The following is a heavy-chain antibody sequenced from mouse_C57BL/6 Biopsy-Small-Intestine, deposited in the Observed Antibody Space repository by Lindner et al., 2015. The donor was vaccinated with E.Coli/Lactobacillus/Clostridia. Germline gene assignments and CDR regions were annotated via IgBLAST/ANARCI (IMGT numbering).Heavy chain of an antibody. J-gene: IGHJ4*01. V-gene: IGHV1-20*02. Sequence: SVKVSCKASGYTFTSYAISWVRQAPGQGLEWMGWISVYNGDTNYAQKVQGRVTTTTDTSKSTAYMELRSLGSDDTAVYYCARAAAYGGVVVPAACLDYWGQGTLVTVSS. CDR3: ARAAAYGGVVVPAACLDY. CDR1: GYTFTSYA. CDR2: ISVYNGDT. D-gene: IGHD1-1*02.